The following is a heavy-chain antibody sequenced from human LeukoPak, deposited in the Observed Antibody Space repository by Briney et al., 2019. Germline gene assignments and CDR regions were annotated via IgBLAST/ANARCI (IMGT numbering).Heavy chain of an antibody. D-gene: IGHD3-10*01. CDR3: ARAPMVRGVIPLYYYYMDV. CDR1: GGSFSGYY. Sequence: SETLSLTCAVYGGSFSGYYWSWIRQPAGKGLEWIGRIYTSGSTNYNPSLKSRVTMSVDTSKNQFSLKLSSVTAADTAVYYCARAPMVRGVIPLYYYYMDVWGKGTTVTVSS. J-gene: IGHJ6*03. V-gene: IGHV4-59*10. CDR2: IYTSGST.